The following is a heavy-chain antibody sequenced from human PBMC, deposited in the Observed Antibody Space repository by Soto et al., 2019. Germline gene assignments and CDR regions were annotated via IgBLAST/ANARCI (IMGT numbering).Heavy chain of an antibody. CDR2: ISGSGGST. J-gene: IGHJ5*02. CDR3: TKGHTRFYSKDCWFDP. V-gene: IGHV3-23*01. D-gene: IGHD3-3*01. Sequence: GGSLRLSCAASGFTFSSYAMSWVRQAPGKGLEWVSAISGSGGSTYYADSVKGRFTISRDNSKNTLYLQMNSLRAEDTAVYYCTKGHTRFYSKDCWFDPWGQGTLVTVSS. CDR1: GFTFSSYA.